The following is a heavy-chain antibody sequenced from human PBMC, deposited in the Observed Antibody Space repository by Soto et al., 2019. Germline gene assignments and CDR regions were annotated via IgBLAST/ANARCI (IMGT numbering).Heavy chain of an antibody. CDR1: GASISSDDYY. V-gene: IGHV4-30-4*01. Sequence: QVQLQESGPGLVKPSQTLSLTCTVSGASISSDDYYWTWIRQPPGKGLEWIGNTQYSGSTYYNPSLKSRVTVSVDTSKNQFSLRLSSVTAADTGMYYGDRGVADRPARLGMDLWGPGTTVTVSS. J-gene: IGHJ6*02. CDR2: TQYSGST. D-gene: IGHD6-6*01. CDR3: DRGVADRPARLGMDL.